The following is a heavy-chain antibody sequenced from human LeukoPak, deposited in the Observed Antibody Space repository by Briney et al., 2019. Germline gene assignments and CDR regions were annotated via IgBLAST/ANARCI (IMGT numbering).Heavy chain of an antibody. Sequence: SVMVSCKASGYTFTDCYIHWVRQAPGQGFEWMGWINPNSGDRNYAQRFQDRVTLTRDTSISTAYMELTNLRTDDTAIYYCARPNGDFYNWFDPWGQGTLVTVSS. D-gene: IGHD2-21*02. CDR2: INPNSGDR. CDR3: ARPNGDFYNWFDP. V-gene: IGHV1-2*02. J-gene: IGHJ5*02. CDR1: GYTFTDCY.